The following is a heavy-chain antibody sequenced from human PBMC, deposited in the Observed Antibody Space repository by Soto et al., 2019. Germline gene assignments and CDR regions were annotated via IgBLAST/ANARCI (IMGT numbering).Heavy chain of an antibody. CDR3: ARYPRPYGDYVAGYYGMDV. Sequence: GSLRLSCAASGFTVSSNYMSWVRQAPGKGLEWVSVIYSGGSTYYADSVKGRFTISRDNSKNTLYLQMNSLRAEDTAVYYCARYPRPYGDYVAGYYGMDVWGQGTTVTVSS. D-gene: IGHD4-17*01. CDR2: IYSGGST. J-gene: IGHJ6*02. V-gene: IGHV3-66*01. CDR1: GFTVSSNY.